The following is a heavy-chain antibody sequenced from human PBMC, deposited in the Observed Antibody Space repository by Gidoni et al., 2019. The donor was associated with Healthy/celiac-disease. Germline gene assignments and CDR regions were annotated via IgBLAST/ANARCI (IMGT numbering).Heavy chain of an antibody. CDR2: ISSNGGST. V-gene: IGHV3-64D*06. CDR1: GFTFSSYA. Sequence: EVQLVESGGGLVPPGGSLSLSCSASGFTFSSYAMHWVRQAPGKGLEYVSAISSNGGSTYYADSVKGRFTISRDNSKNTLYLQMSSLRAEDTAVYYCVKELGGWFDPWGQGTLVTVSS. CDR3: VKELGGWFDP. J-gene: IGHJ5*02. D-gene: IGHD3-16*01.